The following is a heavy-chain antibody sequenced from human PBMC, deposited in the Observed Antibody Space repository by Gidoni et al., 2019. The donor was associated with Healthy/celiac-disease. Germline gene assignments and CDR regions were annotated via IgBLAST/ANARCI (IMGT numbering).Heavy chain of an antibody. CDR1: GYSFTSYW. Sequence: EVQLVQSGAEVKKLGESLRISCKGSGYSFTSYWISWVRQMPGKGLEWMGRIDPSDSYTNYSPSFQGHVTISADKSISTAYLQWSSLKASDTAMYYCARRQEYRYSDYYYYGMDVWGQGTTVTVSS. J-gene: IGHJ6*02. V-gene: IGHV5-10-1*03. D-gene: IGHD6-6*01. CDR2: IDPSDSYT. CDR3: ARRQEYRYSDYYYYGMDV.